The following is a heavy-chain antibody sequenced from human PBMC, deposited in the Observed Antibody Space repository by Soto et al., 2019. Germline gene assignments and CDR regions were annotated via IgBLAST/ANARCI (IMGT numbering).Heavy chain of an antibody. D-gene: IGHD3-16*01. CDR1: GFTFSTSG. V-gene: IGHV3-30*18. CDR3: AKDWGSSGWYNWFDT. Sequence: QVQLVESGGGVVQSGRSLRLSCAASGFTFSTSGMHWIRQAPGKGREWVAMISHDGGATYYVDSVKGRFTISRDTDKNTLHLQMDSQRPEDTATYYCAKDWGSSGWYNWFDTWGQGTLVTVSS. CDR2: ISHDGGAT. J-gene: IGHJ5*02.